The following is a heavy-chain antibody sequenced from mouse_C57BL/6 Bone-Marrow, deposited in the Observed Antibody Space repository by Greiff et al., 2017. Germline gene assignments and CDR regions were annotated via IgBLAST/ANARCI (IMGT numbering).Heavy chain of an antibody. Sequence: EVQLQQSGPELVKPGASVKIPCKASGYTFTDYNMDWVKQSHGQSLEWIGDINPNNGGTIYNQKFKGKATLTVDKSSSTAYMELRSLTSEDTAVYYCARELRPYQWYFDYWGQGTTLTVSA. J-gene: IGHJ2*01. V-gene: IGHV1-18*01. CDR2: INPNNGGT. CDR3: ARELRPYQWYFDY. D-gene: IGHD3-2*02. CDR1: GYTFTDYN.